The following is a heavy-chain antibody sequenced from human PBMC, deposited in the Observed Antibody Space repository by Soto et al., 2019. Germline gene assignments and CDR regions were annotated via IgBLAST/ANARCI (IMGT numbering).Heavy chain of an antibody. Sequence: QVQLLQSGAEVKKPGASVRVSCKASGYSFTRFGISWVRQAPGQGLEWVGRISTYNGNTKYAQKLQGRVTVSTDTSTSTAYMELRSLISDDTAVYYCARDPQYSTSTQVFDYWGQGTLLTVSS. CDR2: ISTYNGNT. D-gene: IGHD6-6*01. CDR3: ARDPQYSTSTQVFDY. CDR1: GYSFTRFG. V-gene: IGHV1-18*01. J-gene: IGHJ4*02.